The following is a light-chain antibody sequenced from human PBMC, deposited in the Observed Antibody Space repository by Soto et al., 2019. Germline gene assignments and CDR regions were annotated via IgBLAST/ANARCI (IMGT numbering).Light chain of an antibody. Sequence: EIVLTQSPATLSLSPGERATLSCRASQSVSSYLAWYHQKPGQAPRLLIYGTSTRATDIPARFSGSGSETEFTLTISSLQSEDFGLYYGQQYNNWPWTFGQGTKVEVK. V-gene: IGKV3-15*01. J-gene: IGKJ1*01. CDR2: GTS. CDR3: QQYNNWPWT. CDR1: QSVSSY.